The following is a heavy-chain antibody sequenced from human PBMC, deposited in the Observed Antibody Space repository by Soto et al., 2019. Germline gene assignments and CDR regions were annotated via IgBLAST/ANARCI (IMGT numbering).Heavy chain of an antibody. J-gene: IGHJ5*01. CDR2: MNPNSGNT. Sequence: VQLVQSGAEVKEPGASVRVSCKASGYTFSNFDIHWVRQASGQGLEWMGWMNPNSGNTGYPQKFQGRVTMTSNTSISTAYMEVRSLRSEDTAVYYCARSPRRVEESASAGGWCDSWGQGTLVTVSS. CDR1: GYTFSNFD. CDR3: ARSPRRVEESASAGGWCDS. V-gene: IGHV1-8*01. D-gene: IGHD3-3*01.